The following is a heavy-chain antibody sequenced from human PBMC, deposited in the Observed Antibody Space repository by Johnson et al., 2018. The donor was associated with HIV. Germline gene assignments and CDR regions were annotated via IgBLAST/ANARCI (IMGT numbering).Heavy chain of an antibody. CDR3: AKDMRIAARPAVGAFDI. CDR1: GFTFSSNW. CDR2: IKEDGSEK. J-gene: IGHJ3*02. V-gene: IGHV3-7*05. Sequence: VQLVESGGGLVQPGGSLRLSCAASGFTFSSNWMNWVRQAPGKGLQWVANIKEDGSEKYYVDSVRGRFTISRDNAKNSLYLQMNSLRVEDTALYYCAKDMRIAARPAVGAFDIWGQGTMVTVSS. D-gene: IGHD6-6*01.